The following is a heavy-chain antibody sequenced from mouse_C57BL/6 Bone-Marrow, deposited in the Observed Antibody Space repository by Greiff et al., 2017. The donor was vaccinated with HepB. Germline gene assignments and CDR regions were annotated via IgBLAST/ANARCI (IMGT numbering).Heavy chain of an antibody. CDR3: ARGGYYGSSKRAMDY. J-gene: IGHJ4*01. CDR2: IYPGSGNT. CDR1: GYTFTDYF. V-gene: IGHV1-76*01. Sequence: VQLQQSGAELVRPGASVKLSCKASGYTFTDYFINWVKQRPGQGLEWIARIYPGSGNTYYNEKFKGKATLTAEKSSSAAYMQLSSLTSEDSAVYFCARGGYYGSSKRAMDYWGQGTSVTVSS. D-gene: IGHD1-1*01.